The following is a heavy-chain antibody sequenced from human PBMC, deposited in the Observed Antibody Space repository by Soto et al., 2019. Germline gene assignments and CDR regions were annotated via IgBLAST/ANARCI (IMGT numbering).Heavy chain of an antibody. CDR1: GGSISSYY. Sequence: SSETLSLTCTVSGGSISSYYWSWIRQPPGKGLEWIGYIYYSGSTNYNPSLKSRVTISVDTSKNQFSLKLSSVTAADTAVYYCARGLKDSSSWPNWFDPWGQGTLVTVSS. D-gene: IGHD6-13*01. CDR2: IYYSGST. J-gene: IGHJ5*02. V-gene: IGHV4-59*01. CDR3: ARGLKDSSSWPNWFDP.